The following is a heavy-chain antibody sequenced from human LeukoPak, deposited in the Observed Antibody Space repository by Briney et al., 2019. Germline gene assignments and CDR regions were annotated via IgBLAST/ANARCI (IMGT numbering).Heavy chain of an antibody. CDR2: INHSEST. J-gene: IGHJ3*02. D-gene: IGHD5-18*01. CDR3: ARTRDTPDAFDI. Sequence: SETLSLTCTVSGGSISSYYWSWIRQPPGKGLEWIGEINHSESTNYNPSLQSRVTISVDASKNQFSLKLSSVTAADTAVYYCARTRDTPDAFDIWGQGTMVTVSS. V-gene: IGHV4-34*01. CDR1: GGSISSYY.